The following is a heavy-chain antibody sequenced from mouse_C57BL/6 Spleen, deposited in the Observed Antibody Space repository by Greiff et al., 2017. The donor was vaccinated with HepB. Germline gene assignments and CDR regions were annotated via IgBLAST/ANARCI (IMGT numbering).Heavy chain of an antibody. D-gene: IGHD2-13*01. V-gene: IGHV5-4*01. Sequence: EVNLVESGGGLVKPGGSLKLSCAASGFTFSSYAMSWVRQTPEKRLEWVATISDGGSYTYYPDNVKGRFTISRDNAKNNLYLQMSHLKSEDTAMYYCAREGDSAMDYWGQGTSVTVSS. CDR2: ISDGGSYT. CDR1: GFTFSSYA. CDR3: AREGDSAMDY. J-gene: IGHJ4*01.